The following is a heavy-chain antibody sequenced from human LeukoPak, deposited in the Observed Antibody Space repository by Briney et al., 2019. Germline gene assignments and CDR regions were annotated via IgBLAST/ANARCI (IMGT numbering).Heavy chain of an antibody. D-gene: IGHD2-2*01. CDR3: AREYCSSTSCKYFDY. CDR2: ISSSGNTK. Sequence: GGSLRLSCTASGFTFDSYNMNWVRQAPGKGLELVSHISSSGNTKYYIDSVKGRFTISRDYAKRSLYLQMNSLRAEDTAVYYCAREYCSSTSCKYFDYWGQGTLVTVSS. V-gene: IGHV3-48*01. CDR1: GFTFDSYN. J-gene: IGHJ4*02.